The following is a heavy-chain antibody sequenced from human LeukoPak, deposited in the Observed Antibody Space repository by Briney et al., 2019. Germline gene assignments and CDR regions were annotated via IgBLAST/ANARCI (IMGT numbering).Heavy chain of an antibody. J-gene: IGHJ6*03. CDR3: AKGRGWEASYYYYYMDV. CDR1: GFTFSDYG. D-gene: IGHD1-26*01. CDR2: IRHDGNKK. V-gene: IGHV3-30*02. Sequence: GGSLRLSCGASGFTFSDYGMLWVRQAPGKGLDWVAFIRHDGNKKLYADSVKGRFTISGDNAKNSLYLQMNSLRAEDTAVYYCAKGRGWEASYYYYYMDVWGKGTTVTISS.